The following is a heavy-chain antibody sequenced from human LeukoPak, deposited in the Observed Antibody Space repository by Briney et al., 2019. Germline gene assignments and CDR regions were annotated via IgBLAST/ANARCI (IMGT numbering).Heavy chain of an antibody. D-gene: IGHD1-1*01. J-gene: IGHJ4*02. CDR1: GVSISRFY. Sequence: SETLSLTCTTSGVSISRFYWSWVRQPPGKGLEWIGNIYSGVPTYFNPSLQSRVVISVDTSKNQFSLTLTSVTAPDTAMYYCVQTTGWPGFDYWGQGILVTVSS. V-gene: IGHV4-4*09. CDR2: IYSGVPT. CDR3: VQTTGWPGFDY.